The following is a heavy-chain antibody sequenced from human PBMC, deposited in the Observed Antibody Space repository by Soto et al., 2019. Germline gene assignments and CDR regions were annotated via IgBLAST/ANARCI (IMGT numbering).Heavy chain of an antibody. CDR1: GFTFSSYA. CDR2: ISYDGSNK. V-gene: IGHV3-30-3*01. CDR3: ARDRGYCSGGSCRGYYYYGMDV. J-gene: IGHJ6*02. Sequence: PGGSLRLSCAASGFTFSSYAMHWVRQAPGKGLEWVAVISYDGSNKYYADSVKGRFTISRDNSKNTLYLQMNSLRAEDTAVYYCARDRGYCSGGSCRGYYYYGMDVWGQGTTVTVSS. D-gene: IGHD2-15*01.